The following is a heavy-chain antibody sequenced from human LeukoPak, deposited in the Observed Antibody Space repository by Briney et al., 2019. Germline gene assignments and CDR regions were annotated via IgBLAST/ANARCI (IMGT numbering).Heavy chain of an antibody. CDR3: AKVPGYCSSTSCQAAGYYYYGMDV. J-gene: IGHJ6*02. CDR2: ISYEGSNK. CDR1: GFTFSSYG. V-gene: IGHV3-30*18. D-gene: IGHD2-2*03. Sequence: PGRSLRLSCGVSGFTFSSYGMHGVRHARGEGREGVAVISYEGSNKYYADSVKGRFTISRDNSKNTLYLQMNSLRAEDTAVYYCAKVPGYCSSTSCQAAGYYYYGMDVWGQGTTVTVSS.